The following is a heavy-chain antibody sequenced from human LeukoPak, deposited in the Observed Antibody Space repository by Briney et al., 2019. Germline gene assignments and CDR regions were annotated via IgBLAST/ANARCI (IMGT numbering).Heavy chain of an antibody. Sequence: ASVKVSCKASGYSFTGYYMHWVRQAPGQGLEWMGWINPNSGGTNYAQKFQGRVTMTRDTSISTAYMEVSRLISDDTAVYYCARGDDPDPAMALDLWGRGTLVTVSS. J-gene: IGHJ2*01. CDR1: GYSFTGYY. D-gene: IGHD5-18*01. V-gene: IGHV1-2*02. CDR2: INPNSGGT. CDR3: ARGDDPDPAMALDL.